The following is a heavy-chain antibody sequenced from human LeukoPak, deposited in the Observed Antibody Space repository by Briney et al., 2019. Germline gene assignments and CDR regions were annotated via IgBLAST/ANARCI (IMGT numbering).Heavy chain of an antibody. D-gene: IGHD2-15*01. CDR3: ARQVHLYCSGGSCYRNWFDP. J-gene: IGHJ5*02. Sequence: GESLKISCKGSGYSFTSYWIGWVRQMPGKGLEWMGIIYPGDSDTRYSPSFQGQVTISADKSISTAYLQWSSLKASDTAMYYRARQVHLYCSGGSCYRNWFDPWGQGTLVTVSS. V-gene: IGHV5-51*01. CDR1: GYSFTSYW. CDR2: IYPGDSDT.